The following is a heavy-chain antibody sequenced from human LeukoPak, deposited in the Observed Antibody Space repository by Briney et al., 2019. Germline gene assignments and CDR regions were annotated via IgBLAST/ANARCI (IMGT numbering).Heavy chain of an antibody. CDR1: GGSFSGYY. V-gene: IGHV4-34*01. Sequence: SETLSLTCAVYGGSFSGYYWSWIRQPPGKGLEWIGEINHSGSTNYNPSLKSRVTISVDTSRNQFSLKLSSVTAADTAVYYCARGLGRDWGQGTPVTVSS. CDR2: INHSGST. J-gene: IGHJ4*02. CDR3: ARGLGRD.